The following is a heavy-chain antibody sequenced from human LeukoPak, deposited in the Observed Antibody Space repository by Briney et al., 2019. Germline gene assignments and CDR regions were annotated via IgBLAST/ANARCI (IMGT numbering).Heavy chain of an antibody. V-gene: IGHV1-2*02. CDR1: GYTFSDYY. J-gene: IGHJ4*02. D-gene: IGHD6-19*01. CDR2: INPSNGDT. CDR3: ARVGSSGWYVHPTLDY. Sequence: VASVKVSCKASGYTFSDYYIHWVRQAPGQGLEWMAWINPSNGDTNYAQKSQGRVTMTRDTSISTAYMELTRLISDDTAVYYCARVGSSGWYVHPTLDYWGQGTLVTVSS.